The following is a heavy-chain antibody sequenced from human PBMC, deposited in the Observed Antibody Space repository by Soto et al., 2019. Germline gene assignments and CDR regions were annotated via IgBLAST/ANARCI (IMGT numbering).Heavy chain of an antibody. Sequence: SETLSLTCSVSGGSISSSTYYWGWIRQPPGKGLEWIGSIYYSGSTYYNPSLKSRVTISVDTSKNQFSLKVSSVTAADTAVYYCARHLWDDYGDYYFDYWGQGTLVTVSS. CDR1: GGSISSSTYY. D-gene: IGHD4-17*01. J-gene: IGHJ4*02. CDR3: ARHLWDDYGDYYFDY. CDR2: IYYSGST. V-gene: IGHV4-39*01.